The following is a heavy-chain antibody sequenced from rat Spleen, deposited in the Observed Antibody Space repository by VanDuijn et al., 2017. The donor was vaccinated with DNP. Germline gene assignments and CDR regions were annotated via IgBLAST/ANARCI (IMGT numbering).Heavy chain of an antibody. CDR2: ISYSGSA. CDR1: GYSITSNY. V-gene: IGHV3-1*01. D-gene: IGHD1-9*01. CDR3: AREETYYGSDYLDY. J-gene: IGHJ2*01. Sequence: EVQLQESGPGLVKPSQSLSLTCSVTGYSITSNYWGWIRQFPGNKMEWVGHISYSGSASYNPSLKSRISITRDTSKNQFFLHLNSVTTEDTATYYCAREETYYGSDYLDYWGQGVMVTVSS.